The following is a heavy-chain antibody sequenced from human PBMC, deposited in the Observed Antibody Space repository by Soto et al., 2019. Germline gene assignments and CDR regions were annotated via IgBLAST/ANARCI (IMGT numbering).Heavy chain of an antibody. CDR1: GVSVSNNHW. D-gene: IGHD3-10*01. Sequence: SETLSLTCAFSGVSVSNNHWWTWVRQPPGGGLEWIAEAHHSGSSNHNPSLKGRATISLDTSKNQLSLILFSVTAADTAVYYCARDADFVSGNSKIWAFDIWGQGTMVTVSS. V-gene: IGHV4-4*02. J-gene: IGHJ3*02. CDR2: AHHSGSS. CDR3: ARDADFVSGNSKIWAFDI.